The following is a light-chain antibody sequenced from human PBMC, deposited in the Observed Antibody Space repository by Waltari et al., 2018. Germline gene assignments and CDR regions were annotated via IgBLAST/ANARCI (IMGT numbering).Light chain of an antibody. CDR3: QAWDTTIVV. V-gene: IGKV1-12*01. J-gene: IGKJ4*01. CDR2: DAS. CDR1: QDISRW. Sequence: DIQMTQSPSSVSAYVGDRVIITCRASQDISRWLAWYQQTPGKAPKFLIYDASTLQSGVPSRFSGTGSWTEFTLTISGTQVDDEADFYCQAWDTTIVVFGGGT.